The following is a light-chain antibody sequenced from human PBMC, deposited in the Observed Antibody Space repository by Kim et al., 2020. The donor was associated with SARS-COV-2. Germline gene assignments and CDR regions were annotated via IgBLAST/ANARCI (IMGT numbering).Light chain of an antibody. V-gene: IGLV7-46*01. Sequence: GTVTLTCDDSAGPVTSYHYPYWIQQKPGQAPRTLIYDTSKTHSWTPARFSGSLIGGKAALTLSGAQPEDEADYYCLLTYGDPRPWVFGGGTKVTVL. CDR1: AGPVTSYHY. CDR2: DTS. J-gene: IGLJ3*02. CDR3: LLTYGDPRPWV.